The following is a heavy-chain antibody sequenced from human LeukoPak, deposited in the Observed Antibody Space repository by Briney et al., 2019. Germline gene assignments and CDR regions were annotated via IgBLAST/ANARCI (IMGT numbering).Heavy chain of an antibody. CDR2: IDPSDSYT. D-gene: IGHD2-2*01. CDR3: ARSVPAATHWFDP. Sequence: GESLRISCKGSGYSFTSYWISWVRQMPGKGLEWMGRIDPSDSYTNYSPSLQGHVTISADKSISTAYLQWSSLKASDTAMYYCARSVPAATHWFDPWGQGTLVTVSS. CDR1: GYSFTSYW. J-gene: IGHJ5*02. V-gene: IGHV5-10-1*01.